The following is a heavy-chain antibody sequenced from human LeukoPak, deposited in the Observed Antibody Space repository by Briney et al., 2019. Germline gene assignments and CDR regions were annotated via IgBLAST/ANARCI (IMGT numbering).Heavy chain of an antibody. V-gene: IGHV3-48*03. D-gene: IGHD2-15*01. CDR1: GFTFSSYE. CDR3: ARAGGSGWLLDY. Sequence: PGGSLRLSCAASGFTFSSYEMNWVRQAPGKGLQWISHIDSTDTIHYADSVKGRFTISRDNAKNSLYLQMNSLRAEDTAVYYCARAGGSGWLLDYWGQGTLVTVSS. CDR2: IDSTDTI. J-gene: IGHJ4*02.